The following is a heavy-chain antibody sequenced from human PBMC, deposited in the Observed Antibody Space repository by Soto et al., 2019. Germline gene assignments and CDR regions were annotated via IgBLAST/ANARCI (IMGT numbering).Heavy chain of an antibody. CDR1: GYTFTSYG. V-gene: IGHV1-18*01. J-gene: IGHJ3*02. CDR2: ICGYNGNT. D-gene: IGHD6-19*01. CDR3: ARDEPSYNGGWYRDGLDI. Sequence: QVQLVQSGAEMKKPGASVKVSCKASGYTFTSYGISWVRQAPGQGLEWMGWICGYNGNTNYEQKFQGRVTMTTDTSTRTASMELSSLRSDDTAVYYCARDEPSYNGGWYRDGLDIWGQGTMVTVSS.